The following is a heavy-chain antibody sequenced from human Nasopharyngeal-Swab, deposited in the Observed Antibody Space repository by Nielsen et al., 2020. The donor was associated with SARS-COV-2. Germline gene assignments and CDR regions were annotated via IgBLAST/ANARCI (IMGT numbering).Heavy chain of an antibody. J-gene: IGHJ4*02. V-gene: IGHV3-11*04. D-gene: IGHD6-6*01. CDR3: ARGSSSFDY. Sequence: WIRQPPGKGLEWVSYISSSGSTIYYADSVKGRFTISRDNAKNSLYLQMNSLRAEDTAVYYCARGSSSFDYWGQGTLVTVSP. CDR2: ISSSGSTI.